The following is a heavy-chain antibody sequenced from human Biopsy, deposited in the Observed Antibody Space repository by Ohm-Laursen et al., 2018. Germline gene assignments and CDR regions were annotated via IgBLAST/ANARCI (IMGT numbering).Heavy chain of an antibody. CDR3: ATKLTGYFHH. D-gene: IGHD3-9*01. J-gene: IGHJ1*01. CDR2: NIPILGTG. V-gene: IGHV1-69*06. Sequence: ASVKVSCKAPVGTFSNYGVNWVRQAPGQGLEWLGGNIPILGTGNYAQKFQDRVTFAADTSTSTATMELRSLRSDDTAVYYCATKLTGYFHHWGQGTLVIVSS. CDR1: VGTFSNYG.